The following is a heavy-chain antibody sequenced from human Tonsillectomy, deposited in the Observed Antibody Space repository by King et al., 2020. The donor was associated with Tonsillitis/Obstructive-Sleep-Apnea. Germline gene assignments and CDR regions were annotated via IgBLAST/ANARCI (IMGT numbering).Heavy chain of an antibody. CDR1: GGSISSYY. Sequence: QLQESGPGLVKPSETLSLTCTVSGGSISSYYWSWIRQPPGKGLEWIGYIYYSGSTNYNPSLKSRVTISVDTSKNQFSLKLSYVTAADTAVYYCARVRGNDFWSGYSGEYYFDYWGQGTLVTVSS. V-gene: IGHV4-59*01. CDR2: IYYSGST. D-gene: IGHD3-3*01. J-gene: IGHJ4*02. CDR3: ARVRGNDFWSGYSGEYYFDY.